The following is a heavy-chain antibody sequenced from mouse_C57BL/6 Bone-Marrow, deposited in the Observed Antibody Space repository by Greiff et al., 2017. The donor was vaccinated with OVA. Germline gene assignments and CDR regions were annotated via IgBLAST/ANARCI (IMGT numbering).Heavy chain of an antibody. J-gene: IGHJ1*03. V-gene: IGHV1-59*01. CDR3: ARRRFRRRGYWYFDV. Sequence: QVQLQQPGAELVRPGTSVKLSCKASGYTFTSYWMHWVKQRPGQGLEWIGVIDPSDSYTNYNQKFKGKATLTVDTSSSTAYMQLSSLTSEDSAVYYCARRRFRRRGYWYFDVWGTGTTVTVSS. CDR1: GYTFTSYW. D-gene: IGHD3-3*01. CDR2: IDPSDSYT.